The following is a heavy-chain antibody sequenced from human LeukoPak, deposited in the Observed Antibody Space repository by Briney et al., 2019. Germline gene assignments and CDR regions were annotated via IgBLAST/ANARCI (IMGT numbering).Heavy chain of an antibody. CDR2: ISSSSSYI. D-gene: IGHD4-23*01. J-gene: IGHJ4*02. Sequence: GGSLRLSCAASGFTFSSYAMHWVRQAPGKGVEWVSSISSSSSYIYYADSVKGRFTISRDNAKNTLYLQMNSLRAEDTAVYYCAKDSQGTTRYGGSFDYWGQGTLVTVSS. V-gene: IGHV3-21*01. CDR3: AKDSQGTTRYGGSFDY. CDR1: GFTFSSYA.